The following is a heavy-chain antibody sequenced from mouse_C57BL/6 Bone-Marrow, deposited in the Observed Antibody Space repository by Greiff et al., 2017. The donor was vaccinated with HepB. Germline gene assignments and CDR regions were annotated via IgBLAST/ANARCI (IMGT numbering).Heavy chain of an antibody. Sequence: DVMLVESGGGLVKPGGSLKLSCAASGFTFSSYTMSWVRQTPEKRLEWVATISVGGGNTYYPDSVKGRFTISRDNAKNTLYLQMSSLRSEDTALYYCARKDYIAYSGQGTTLTVSS. CDR3: ARKDYIAY. D-gene: IGHD2-12*01. CDR2: ISVGGGNT. V-gene: IGHV5-9*01. CDR1: GFTFSSYT. J-gene: IGHJ2*01.